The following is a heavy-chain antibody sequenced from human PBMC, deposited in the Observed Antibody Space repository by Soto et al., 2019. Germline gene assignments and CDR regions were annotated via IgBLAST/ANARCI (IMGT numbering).Heavy chain of an antibody. CDR2: ISSSGTYI. V-gene: IGHV3-21*01. Sequence: GGSLRLSCVASGFTFSDYRMNWVRQAPGKGLEWVSAISSSGTYIHYADSVKGRFTISRDDAKKSLDLQMDALRAEDTAVYYCARRDTGVVRVDYYYMDVWGKGTTVTVSS. D-gene: IGHD5-18*01. CDR3: ARRDTGVVRVDYYYMDV. J-gene: IGHJ6*03. CDR1: GFTFSDYR.